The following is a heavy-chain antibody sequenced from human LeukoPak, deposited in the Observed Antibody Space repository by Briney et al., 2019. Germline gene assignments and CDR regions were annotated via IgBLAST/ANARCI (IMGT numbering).Heavy chain of an antibody. Sequence: ASVKVSCKASGYTFSGYYMHWVRQAPGQGLEWMGWINPNSGGTNYAQKFQGRVTMTRDTSISTAYMELSRLRSDDTAVYYCARDPPAAFDWFDPWGQGTLVTVSS. CDR1: GYTFSGYY. CDR3: ARDPPAAFDWFDP. V-gene: IGHV1-2*02. J-gene: IGHJ5*02. CDR2: INPNSGGT. D-gene: IGHD2-2*01.